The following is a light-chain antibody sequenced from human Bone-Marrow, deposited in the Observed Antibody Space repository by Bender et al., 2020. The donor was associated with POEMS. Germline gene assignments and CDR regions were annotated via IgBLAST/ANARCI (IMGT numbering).Light chain of an antibody. V-gene: IGLV3-10*01. CDR1: ALPQKY. J-gene: IGLJ2*01. Sequence: SYELTQPPSVSVSPGQTARITCSGDALPQKYAYWYQQKSGQAPVLVIYEDDRRPSGIPERFSGSSSGTMATLTVKSVGVGDEADYYCQVWDSSSLVFGGGTRLTVL. CDR3: QVWDSSSLV. CDR2: EDD.